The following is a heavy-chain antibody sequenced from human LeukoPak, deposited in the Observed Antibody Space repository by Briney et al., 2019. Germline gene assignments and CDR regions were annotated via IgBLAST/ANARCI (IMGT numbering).Heavy chain of an antibody. CDR3: AKDSSSSNYYYGLDV. Sequence: PGRSLRLSCAASGFTFSSYAMHWVRQAPGKGLEWVAVISYDGSNKYYADSVKGRFTISRDNSKNTLYLQMNSLRAEDTALYFCAKDSSSSNYYYGLDVWGQGTTVTVSS. CDR2: ISYDGSNK. CDR1: GFTFSSYA. V-gene: IGHV3-30-3*01. D-gene: IGHD6-6*01. J-gene: IGHJ6*02.